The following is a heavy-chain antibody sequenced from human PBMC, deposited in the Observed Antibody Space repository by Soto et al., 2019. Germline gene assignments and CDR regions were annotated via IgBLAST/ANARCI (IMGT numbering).Heavy chain of an antibody. D-gene: IGHD5-12*01. CDR3: AREGSYSAYNFAHGIQLWSFDF. CDR2: IFSSGST. J-gene: IGHJ4*02. CDR1: GGSINTFY. V-gene: IGHV4-4*07. Sequence: SETLSLTCTDSGGSINTFYWSWVRQPAGKGLEWIGRIFSSGSTSFNPSLESRVAMSVDTSKNHFSLNLSSVTAADMAVYYCAREGSYSAYNFAHGIQLWSFDFWGQGALVTVSS.